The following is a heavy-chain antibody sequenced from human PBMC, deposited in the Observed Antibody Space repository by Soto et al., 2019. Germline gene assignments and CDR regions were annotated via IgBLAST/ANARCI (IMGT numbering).Heavy chain of an antibody. Sequence: PAWSLRLSCVASGITFWSRAMSWVRQAPGEGLEWVSTITDSGGDTKYADSVRGRFTISRDNSKNTLYLQMSSLRAEDSAVYYCARGSKESYPGSRIFDFWGRGTLVTVSS. CDR2: ITDSGGDT. CDR3: ARGSKESYPGSRIFDF. CDR1: GITFWSRA. D-gene: IGHD3-10*01. J-gene: IGHJ4*02. V-gene: IGHV3-23*01.